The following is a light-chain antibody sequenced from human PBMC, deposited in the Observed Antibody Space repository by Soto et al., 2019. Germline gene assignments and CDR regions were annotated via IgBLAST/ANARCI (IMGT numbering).Light chain of an antibody. CDR2: DAS. Sequence: EIGMTQSPATVSVCTGERATRSCRASQSVSSYLAWYQQKPGQAPRLLIYDASNRATGIPARFSGSGSGTEFTLTISSLQSEDFAVYYCQQYNNWPWTFGQGTKVDIK. CDR1: QSVSSY. CDR3: QQYNNWPWT. V-gene: IGKV3D-15*01. J-gene: IGKJ1*01.